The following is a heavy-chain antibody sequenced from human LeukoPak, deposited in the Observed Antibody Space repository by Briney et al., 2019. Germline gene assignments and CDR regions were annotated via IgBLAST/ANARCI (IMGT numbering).Heavy chain of an antibody. J-gene: IGHJ4*02. CDR1: GFTVSINY. CDR3: ARSEGGYFDY. V-gene: IGHV3-53*01. Sequence: PGGSLRLSCAVSGFTVSINYMTWVRQAPGKGLECVSVIHSGSNTYYADSVEGRFTISRDNSKNTLYLQMNSLRAEDTAVYYCARSEGGYFDYWGQGTLVTVSS. D-gene: IGHD3-16*01. CDR2: IHSGSNT.